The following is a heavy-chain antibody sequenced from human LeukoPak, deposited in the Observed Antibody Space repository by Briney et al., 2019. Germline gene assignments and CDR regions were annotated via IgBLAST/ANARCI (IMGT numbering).Heavy chain of an antibody. J-gene: IGHJ1*01. V-gene: IGHV3-23*01. CDR2: ISGSGGST. CDR1: GSTFSSYG. Sequence: GGSLRLSCAASGSTFSSYGMSWVRQAPGKGLEWVSAISGSGGSTYYADSVKGRFTISRDNSKNTLYLQMNSLRAEDTAVYYCAKAGGYCSGGSCYYFQHWGQGTLVTVSS. CDR3: AKAGGYCSGGSCYYFQH. D-gene: IGHD2-15*01.